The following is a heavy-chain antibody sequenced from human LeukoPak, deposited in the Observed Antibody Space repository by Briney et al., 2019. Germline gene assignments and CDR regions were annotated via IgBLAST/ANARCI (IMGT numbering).Heavy chain of an antibody. Sequence: PSETLSLTCTVSGGSISSYYWSWIRQPPGKGLEWIGYIYYSGSTNYNPSLKSRVTIPVDTSKNQFSLKLSSVTAADTAVYYCARDRPRHYYDSSGYSDYMDLWGKGTTVTVSS. CDR2: IYYSGST. D-gene: IGHD3-22*01. CDR3: ARDRPRHYYDSSGYSDYMDL. V-gene: IGHV4-59*01. J-gene: IGHJ6*03. CDR1: GGSISSYY.